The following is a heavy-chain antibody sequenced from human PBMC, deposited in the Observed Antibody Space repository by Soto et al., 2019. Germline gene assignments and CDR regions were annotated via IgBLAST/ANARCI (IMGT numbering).Heavy chain of an antibody. CDR1: GFSFSNYG. Sequence: LRLSCATSGFSFSNYGMNWVRQAPGKGLEWVSGITKTGRSTFIADSVKGRFTISRDNAKNSLYLQMNSLRAEDTAVYYCASGSAFDIWGQGTMVTVSS. CDR2: ITKTGRST. D-gene: IGHD3-10*01. J-gene: IGHJ3*02. CDR3: ASGSAFDI. V-gene: IGHV3-21*01.